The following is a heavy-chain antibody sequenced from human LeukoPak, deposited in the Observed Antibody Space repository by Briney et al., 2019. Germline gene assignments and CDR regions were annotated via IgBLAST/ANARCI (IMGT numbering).Heavy chain of an antibody. V-gene: IGHV4-38-2*02. CDR3: ASYSSSSYSYYYMDV. J-gene: IGHJ6*03. CDR1: GFSISSGYY. Sequence: SETLSLTCTVSGFSISSGYYWVWIRQPPGKGLEWIGNIHHSGSTDYNPSLRSRLTISVDTSKNQFSLKLGSVTAADTAVYYCASYSSSSYSYYYMDVWGKGTTVTVSS. D-gene: IGHD6-6*01. CDR2: IHHSGST.